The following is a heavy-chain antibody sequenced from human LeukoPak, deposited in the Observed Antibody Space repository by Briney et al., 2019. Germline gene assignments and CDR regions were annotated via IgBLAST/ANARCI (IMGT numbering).Heavy chain of an antibody. J-gene: IGHJ6*02. V-gene: IGHV4-59*01. CDR2: IYYSGST. Sequence: SETLSLTCTVSGGSISSYCWSWIRQPPGKGLEWIGYIYYSGSTNYNPSLKSRVTISVDTSKNQFSLKLSSVTAADTAVYYCAASDYYYYGMDVWGQGTTVTVSS. CDR1: GGSISSYC. CDR3: AASDYYYYGMDV.